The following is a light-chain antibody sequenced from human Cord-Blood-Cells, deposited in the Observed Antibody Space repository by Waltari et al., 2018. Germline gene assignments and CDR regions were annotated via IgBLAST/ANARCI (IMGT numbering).Light chain of an antibody. CDR1: SSDVGGYNY. CDR3: SSYAGSNNVV. J-gene: IGLJ2*01. V-gene: IGLV2-8*01. Sequence: QSALTQPPSASGSPGQSVTISCTGTSSDVGGYNYVSWYQQHPGKAPRLMIYEVSKRPAGVPMRFSGAKAGNAASLTVSGLQAEDEADYYCSSYAGSNNVVFGGGTKLTVL. CDR2: EVS.